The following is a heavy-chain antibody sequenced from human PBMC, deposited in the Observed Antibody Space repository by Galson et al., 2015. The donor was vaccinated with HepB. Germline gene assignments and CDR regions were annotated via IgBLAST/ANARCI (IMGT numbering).Heavy chain of an antibody. Sequence: SVKVSCKASGYTFTGYYMHWVRQAPGQGLEWMGRINPNSGGTNYAQKFQGRVTMTRDTSISTANMEMSRLRSDDTAVYYCASQAPTSHYGDYVGYYYYMDVWGKGTTVTVSS. V-gene: IGHV1-2*06. CDR3: ASQAPTSHYGDYVGYYYYMDV. CDR1: GYTFTGYY. J-gene: IGHJ6*03. CDR2: INPNSGGT. D-gene: IGHD4-17*01.